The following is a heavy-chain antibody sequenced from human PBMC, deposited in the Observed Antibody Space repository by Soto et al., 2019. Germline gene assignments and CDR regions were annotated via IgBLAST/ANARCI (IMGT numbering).Heavy chain of an antibody. D-gene: IGHD2-8*02. CDR2: IKHSGST. CDR3: ARGPPIMYYGTGGYYYFDY. Sequence: SETLSLTCTVYGGSFSDYFWTWIRQPPWKGLEWIGEIKHSGSTNYNPSLKSRVTISLDTSKNQFSLKLISVTAADTAVYYCARGPPIMYYGTGGYYYFDYWGQGTLVTVSS. CDR1: GGSFSDYF. J-gene: IGHJ4*02. V-gene: IGHV4-34*01.